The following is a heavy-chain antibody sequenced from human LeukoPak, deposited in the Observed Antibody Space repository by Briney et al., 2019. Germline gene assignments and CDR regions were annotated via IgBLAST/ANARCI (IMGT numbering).Heavy chain of an antibody. CDR3: ARDGXPKMRLGYCRGGSCYXDX. V-gene: IGHV3-21*01. CDR1: GFTFSSYS. J-gene: IGHJ4*02. Sequence: KPGGSLRLSCAASGFTFSSYSMNWVRQAPGKGLEWVSSISSSSRYIFYADSVKGRFTISRDDAKNSLYLQMNSLRAEDTAVYYCARDGXPKMRLGYCRGGSCYXDXXGQGXXVTV. D-gene: IGHD2-15*01. CDR2: ISSSSRYI.